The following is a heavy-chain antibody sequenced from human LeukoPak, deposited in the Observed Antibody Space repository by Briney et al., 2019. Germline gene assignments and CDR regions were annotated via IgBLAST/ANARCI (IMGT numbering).Heavy chain of an antibody. D-gene: IGHD3-22*01. V-gene: IGHV1-2*02. CDR1: GYTFTGYY. J-gene: IGHJ4*02. CDR3: ARVDYYDSSGYYDY. Sequence: ASVKVSCKASGYTFTGYYMHWARQAPGQGLEWMGWINPNSGGTNYAQKFQGRVTMTRDTSISTAYMELSRLRSDDTAVYYCARVDYYDSSGYYDYWGQGTLVTVSS. CDR2: INPNSGGT.